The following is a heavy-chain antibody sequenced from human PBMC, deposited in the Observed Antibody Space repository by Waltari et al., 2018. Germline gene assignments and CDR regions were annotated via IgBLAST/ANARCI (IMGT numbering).Heavy chain of an antibody. D-gene: IGHD1-26*01. CDR3: ARLDLVGSRYYFDY. CDR2: MYSSGTP. J-gene: IGHJ4*02. Sequence: QVQLQESGPGLVKPSETLSLTCTVSGDSVSDYFWSWIRHSPGKGLEWIAYMYSSGTPNYNPSLRSRVTISLDTSKNQVSLKLSSMTAADTAVYYCARLDLVGSRYYFDYWSQGTLVTVSS. CDR1: GDSVSDYF. V-gene: IGHV4-59*08.